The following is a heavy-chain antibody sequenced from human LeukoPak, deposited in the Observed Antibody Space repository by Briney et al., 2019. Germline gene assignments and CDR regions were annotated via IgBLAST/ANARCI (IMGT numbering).Heavy chain of an antibody. V-gene: IGHV3-33*01. J-gene: IGHJ4*02. Sequence: GGSLRLSCAASGFTFSSYGMHWVRQAPGKGLEWVAVIWYDGSNKYYADSVKGRFTISRDNSKNTLYLQMNSLRAEDTAVYYCARDYYYDSSKASDFDYWGQGTLVTVSS. D-gene: IGHD3-22*01. CDR1: GFTFSSYG. CDR3: ARDYYYDSSKASDFDY. CDR2: IWYDGSNK.